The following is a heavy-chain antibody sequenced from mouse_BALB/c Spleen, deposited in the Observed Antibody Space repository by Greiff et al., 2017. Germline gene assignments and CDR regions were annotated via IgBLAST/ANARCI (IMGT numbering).Heavy chain of an antibody. CDR2: IDPANGNT. CDR1: GFNIKDTY. V-gene: IGHV14-3*02. D-gene: IGHD2-1*01. J-gene: IGHJ2*01. Sequence: EVQLQQSGAELVKPGASVKLSCTASGFNIKDTYMHWVKQRPEQGLEWIGRIDPANGNTKYDPKFQGKATITADTSSNTAYLQLSSLTSEDTAVYYCARSGYGNYAPDYWGQGTTLTVSS. CDR3: ARSGYGNYAPDY.